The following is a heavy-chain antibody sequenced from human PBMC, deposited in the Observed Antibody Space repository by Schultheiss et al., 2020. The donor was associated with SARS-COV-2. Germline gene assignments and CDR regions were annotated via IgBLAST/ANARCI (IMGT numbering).Heavy chain of an antibody. V-gene: IGHV3-9*01. CDR3: AKDGDSSGYYFDY. Sequence: SLKISCAASGFTFSSYAMSWVRQAPGKGLEWVSGISWNSGSIGYADSVKGRFTISRDNSENTLYLHMNSLRAEDTAVYYYAKDGDSSGYYFDYWGQGTLVTVSS. CDR1: GFTFSSYA. CDR2: ISWNSGSI. D-gene: IGHD3-22*01. J-gene: IGHJ4*02.